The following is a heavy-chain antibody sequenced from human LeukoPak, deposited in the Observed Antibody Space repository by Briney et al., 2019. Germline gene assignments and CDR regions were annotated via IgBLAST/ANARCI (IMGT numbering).Heavy chain of an antibody. CDR3: ARDGYSRNILDI. V-gene: IGHV3-74*01. D-gene: IGHD5-24*01. Sequence: GGSLRLSCTASGFTFSNYWMHWVRQVPGKGLVWVSRIKIDGSGTTYADSVQGRFTISRDNAKNTLYLQMNSQRGEDTAVYYCARDGYSRNILDIWGQGTKVTVSS. CDR1: GFTFSNYW. CDR2: IKIDGSGT. J-gene: IGHJ3*02.